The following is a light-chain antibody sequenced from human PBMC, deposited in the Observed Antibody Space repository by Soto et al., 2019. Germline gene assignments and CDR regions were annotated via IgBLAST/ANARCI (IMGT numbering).Light chain of an antibody. Sequence: EIVLTKSPGTLSLSPGERATLSCRASQSVSSSYLAWYQQKPGQAPRLLIYGASSRATGIPDRFSGSESGTDFTLTISRLEPEDFAVYYCQQYGSSPPWTFGQGTKVEIK. V-gene: IGKV3-20*01. CDR3: QQYGSSPPWT. CDR1: QSVSSSY. CDR2: GAS. J-gene: IGKJ1*01.